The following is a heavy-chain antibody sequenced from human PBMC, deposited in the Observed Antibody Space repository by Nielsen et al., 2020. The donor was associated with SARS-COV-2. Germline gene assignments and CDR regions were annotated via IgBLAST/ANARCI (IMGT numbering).Heavy chain of an antibody. J-gene: IGHJ2*01. CDR1: GYTFTSYG. CDR2: INAGNGNT. CDR3: AREPYGGNHYWYFDL. D-gene: IGHD4-23*01. V-gene: IGHV1-3*01. Sequence: ASVKVSCKASGYTFTSYGISWVRQAPGQRLEWMGWINAGNGNTKYSQKFQGRVTITRDTSASTAYMELSSLRSEDTAVYYCAREPYGGNHYWYFDLWGRGTLVTVSS.